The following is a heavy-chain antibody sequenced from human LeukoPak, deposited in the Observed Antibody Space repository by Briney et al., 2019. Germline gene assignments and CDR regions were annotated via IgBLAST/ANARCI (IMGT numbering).Heavy chain of an antibody. CDR3: ARVEGPSIFGVIDY. CDR1: GGTFSSYA. J-gene: IGHJ4*02. Sequence: SVKVSCKASGGTFSSYAISWVRQAPGQGLEWMGGIIPIFGTANYAQNLQGRVTMTADTSTSTTYMELRSLRSDDTAVYYCARVEGPSIFGVIDYWGQGTLVTVSS. V-gene: IGHV1-69*06. D-gene: IGHD3-3*01. CDR2: IIPIFGTA.